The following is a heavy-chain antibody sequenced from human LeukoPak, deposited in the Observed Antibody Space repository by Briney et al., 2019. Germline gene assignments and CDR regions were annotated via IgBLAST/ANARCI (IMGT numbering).Heavy chain of an antibody. V-gene: IGHV3-15*01. CDR3: TRIGGSGGLDP. J-gene: IGHJ5*02. CDR1: GFTLSNAW. D-gene: IGHD3-10*01. Sequence: GGSLRLSCAASGFTLSNAWMTWVRQAPGKGLEWVGRIKSKTDGGTTDYAAPVKGRFTISRDDSKNTLYLQMNSLKTEDTAVYYCTRIGGSGGLDPWGQGALVTVSS. CDR2: IKSKTDGGTT.